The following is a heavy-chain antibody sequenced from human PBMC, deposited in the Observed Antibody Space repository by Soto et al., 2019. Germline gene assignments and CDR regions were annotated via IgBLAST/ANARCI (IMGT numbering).Heavy chain of an antibody. D-gene: IGHD2-21*02. J-gene: IGHJ6*02. CDR3: VQSRCGGDCLQSYSSHSYYGLDV. CDR2: IYWDDDK. CDR1: GFSFSSIGEG. Sequence: QITLKESGPTLVKPTQTLTLTCTFPGFSFSSIGEGVGWIRQPPGKALEWLALIYWDDDKRYSPSLKSRLTITKDTSNNQVVLTMTNRDPVDTATYYCVQSRCGGDCLQSYSSHSYYGLDVWGQGTTVTVSS. V-gene: IGHV2-5*02.